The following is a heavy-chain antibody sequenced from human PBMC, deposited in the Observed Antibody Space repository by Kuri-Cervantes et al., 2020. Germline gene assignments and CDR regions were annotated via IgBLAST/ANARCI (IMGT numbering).Heavy chain of an antibody. CDR2: IYTSGST. V-gene: IGHV4-4*07. Sequence: ESLKISCTVSGGSISSYYWSWIRQPAGKGLEWIGRIYTSGSTNYNPSLKSRVTMSVDTSKNQFSLKLSSVTAADTAVYYCARVRSILTGYYQYNWFDPLGPGNPGHRLL. CDR3: ARVRSILTGYYQYNWFDP. CDR1: GGSISSYY. J-gene: IGHJ5*02. D-gene: IGHD3-9*01.